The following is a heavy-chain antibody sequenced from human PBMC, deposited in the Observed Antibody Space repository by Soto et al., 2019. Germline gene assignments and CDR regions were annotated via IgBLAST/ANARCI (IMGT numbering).Heavy chain of an antibody. CDR3: ARGRSGSSSHDYYYGMAV. Sequence: SETLSLTCAVYGGSFSGYYWSWIRQPPGKGLEWIGEINHSGSTNYNPSLKSRVTISVDTSKNQFSLKLSSVTAADTAVYYCARGRSGSSSHDYYYGMAVWGQGTTVTVSS. CDR1: GGSFSGYY. CDR2: INHSGST. D-gene: IGHD6-6*01. V-gene: IGHV4-34*01. J-gene: IGHJ6*02.